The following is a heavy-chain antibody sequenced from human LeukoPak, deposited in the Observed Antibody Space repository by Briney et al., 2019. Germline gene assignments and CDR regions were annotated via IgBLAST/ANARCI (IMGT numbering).Heavy chain of an antibody. Sequence: GGSLRLSRAASGFTVGSNTMSWVRQAPGKGLEWVSIIYSGGSTSYADSVKGRFTISRDNSKNTLYLQMNSLRAEDTAVYYCARGGSFFDISGYYLYWGQGTLVTVSS. D-gene: IGHD3-22*01. CDR3: ARGGSFFDISGYYLY. J-gene: IGHJ4*02. V-gene: IGHV3-66*01. CDR2: IYSGGST. CDR1: GFTVGSNT.